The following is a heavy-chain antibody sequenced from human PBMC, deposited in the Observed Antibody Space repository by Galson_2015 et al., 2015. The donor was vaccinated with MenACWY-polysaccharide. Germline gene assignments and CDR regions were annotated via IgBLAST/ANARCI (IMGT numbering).Heavy chain of an antibody. V-gene: IGHV5-51*01. CDR3: TRHRAADGTIDAFEI. J-gene: IGHJ3*02. D-gene: IGHD1-1*01. CDR1: GYSFRTFW. CDR2: IYPGDSDT. Sequence: QSGAEVKKPGESLTISCKGSGYSFRTFWIGWVRQMPGKGLEWMGIIYPGDSDTRYSPSFQGQVIISADKSTNTAYLQWSSLKASDTAMYYCTRHRAADGTIDAFEIWGQGTMVTVSS.